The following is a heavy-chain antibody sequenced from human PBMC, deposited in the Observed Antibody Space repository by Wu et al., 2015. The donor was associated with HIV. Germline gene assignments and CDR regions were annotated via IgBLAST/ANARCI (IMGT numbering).Heavy chain of an antibody. Sequence: QVQLVQSGAEVKKPGSSVNVSCKASGGTFSSYAISWVRQAPGQGLEWMGRIIPIFGTANYAQKFQGRVTITADESTSTAYMELSSLRSEDTAVYYCASDPYCGGDCYTAPHYYYYGMDVWGQGP. CDR2: IIPIFGTA. CDR3: ASDPYCGGDCYTAPHYYYYGMDV. J-gene: IGHJ6*02. CDR1: GGTFSSYA. D-gene: IGHD2-21*02. V-gene: IGHV1-69*13.